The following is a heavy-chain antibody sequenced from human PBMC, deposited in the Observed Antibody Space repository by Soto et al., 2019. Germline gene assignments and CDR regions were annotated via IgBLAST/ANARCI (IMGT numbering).Heavy chain of an antibody. V-gene: IGHV1-3*01. Sequence: ASVKVSCKASGYTFTSYAMHWVRQAPGQRLEWMGWINAGNGNTKYSQKFQGRVTITRDTSASTAYMELSSLRSEDTAVYYCARGGGGIAAAAPCMDVWGQGTTVTVSS. CDR1: GYTFTSYA. CDR2: INAGNGNT. J-gene: IGHJ6*02. CDR3: ARGGGGIAAAAPCMDV. D-gene: IGHD6-13*01.